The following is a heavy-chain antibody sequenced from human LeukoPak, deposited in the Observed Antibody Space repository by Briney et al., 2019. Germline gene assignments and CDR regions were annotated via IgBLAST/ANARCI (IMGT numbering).Heavy chain of an antibody. CDR2: IDSGGGTT. Sequence: GASVKVSCKASGYSFTSYYMHWVRQAPGQGLEWMGIIDSGGGTTNYAQKFKGRVTMARDTSTSTVYMELSSLRSDDTAVYYCARETPNTCYFAYWGQGTLVTVSS. V-gene: IGHV1-46*01. CDR1: GYSFTSYY. D-gene: IGHD4-23*01. J-gene: IGHJ4*02. CDR3: ARETPNTCYFAY.